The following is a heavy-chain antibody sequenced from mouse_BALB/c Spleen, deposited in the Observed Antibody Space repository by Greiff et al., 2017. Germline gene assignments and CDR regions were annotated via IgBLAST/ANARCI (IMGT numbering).Heavy chain of an antibody. V-gene: IGHV1-7*01. Sequence: VQLQQSGAELAKPGASVKMSCKASGYTFTSYWMHWVKQRPGQGLEWIGYINPSTGYTEYNQKFKDKATLTADKSSSTAYMHLSSLTSEDSTVYYGAREGAMDYWGQGTSVTVSS. CDR1: GYTFTSYW. CDR2: INPSTGYT. J-gene: IGHJ4*01. CDR3: AREGAMDY.